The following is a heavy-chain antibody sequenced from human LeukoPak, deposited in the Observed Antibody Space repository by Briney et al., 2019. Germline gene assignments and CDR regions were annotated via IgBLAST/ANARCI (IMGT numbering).Heavy chain of an antibody. CDR3: ARLIYSSGYYLDF. CDR1: GGSISSYY. D-gene: IGHD3-22*01. Sequence: SETLSLTCTVSGGSISSYYWGWIRQPPGKGLEWIGTIYHRGSTYYNPSLKSRVTISIDTSKNQFSLKLSSVTAADTAVYYCARLIYSSGYYLDFWGQGTLVTVSS. J-gene: IGHJ4*02. CDR2: IYHRGST. V-gene: IGHV4-38-2*02.